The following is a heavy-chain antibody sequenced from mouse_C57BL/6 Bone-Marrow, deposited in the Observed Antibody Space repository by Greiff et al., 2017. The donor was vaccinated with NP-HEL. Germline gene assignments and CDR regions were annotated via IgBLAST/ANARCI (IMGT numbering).Heavy chain of an antibody. CDR3: AKNLWWSYAMDY. V-gene: IGHV2-5*01. D-gene: IGHD1-1*02. J-gene: IGHJ4*01. CDR2: IWRGGST. CDR1: GFSLTSYG. Sequence: VKLVESGPGLVQPSQSLSITCTVSGFSLTSYGVHWVRQSPGKGLEWLGVIWRGGSTDYNAAFMSRLSITQDNSKSQVFFKMNSLQADDTAIYYCAKNLWWSYAMDYWGQGTSVTVPS.